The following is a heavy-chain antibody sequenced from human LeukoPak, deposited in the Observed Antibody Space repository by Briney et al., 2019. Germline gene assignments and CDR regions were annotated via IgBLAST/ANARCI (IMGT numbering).Heavy chain of an antibody. J-gene: IGHJ3*02. CDR3: ARADPGDAFDI. V-gene: IGHV4-30-4*08. CDR1: SHSISSGGYY. CDR2: ILYSGTT. Sequence: SETLSLTCTVSSHSISSGGYYWSWIRQPPGKGLEWIAYILYSGTTYNNPSLKSRLTISMNTSKNQFSLTLSSVTAADTAVYYCARADPGDAFDIWGQGTMVTVSS.